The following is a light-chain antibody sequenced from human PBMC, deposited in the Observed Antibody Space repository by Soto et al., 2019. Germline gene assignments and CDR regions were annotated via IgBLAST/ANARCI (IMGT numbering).Light chain of an antibody. CDR3: MQALQTPIT. CDR1: QSLLHGNAYNY. CDR2: LGS. J-gene: IGKJ5*01. Sequence: DIVMTQSPLSLPVTPGEPASISCRSSQSLLHGNAYNYLDWYLQKPGQSPQLLIYLGSNRASGVPDRISGSGSGTDFTLKISRVEAEDVGVYYCMQALQTPITFGQGTRLEIK. V-gene: IGKV2-28*01.